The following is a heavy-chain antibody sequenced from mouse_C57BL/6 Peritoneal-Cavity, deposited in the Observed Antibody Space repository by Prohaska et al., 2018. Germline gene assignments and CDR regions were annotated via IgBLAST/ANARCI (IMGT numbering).Heavy chain of an antibody. CDR2: ISNGGGST. J-gene: IGHJ2*01. Sequence: CLEWVAYISNGGGSTYYPDTVKGRFTISRDNAKNTLYLQMSRLKSEDTAMYYCARHNWDYFDYWGQGTTLTVSS. V-gene: IGHV5-12*01. CDR3: ARHNWDYFDY. D-gene: IGHD4-1*01.